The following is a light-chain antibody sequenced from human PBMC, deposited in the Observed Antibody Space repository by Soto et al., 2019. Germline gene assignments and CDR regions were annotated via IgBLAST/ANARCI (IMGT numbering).Light chain of an antibody. J-gene: IGKJ1*01. CDR2: EAS. CDR3: QQSYRTPWT. CDR1: QSISNH. V-gene: IGKV1-39*01. Sequence: DIQMTQSPSSLSASVGDSVTITCRTSQSISNHLHWYQQTPGKAPNLMIYEASTLQSGVPSRFSGSGSGTDFTLTISSLQPEDFATYYCQQSYRTPWTFGQGTKVEIK.